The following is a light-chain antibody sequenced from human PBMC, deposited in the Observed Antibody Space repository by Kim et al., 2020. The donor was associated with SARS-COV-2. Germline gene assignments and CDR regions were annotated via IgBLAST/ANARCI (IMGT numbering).Light chain of an antibody. V-gene: IGLV2-14*03. CDR2: DVS. CDR3: ISYTSSSTWV. CDR1: TSDVGGYDF. Sequence: QSALTQPASVSGSPGQSITISCTGTTSDVGGYDFVSWYQQHPGKAPKFLIYDVSKRASGVSNRFSGSKSGNTASLTISGLQAEDEADYYCISYTSSSTWVLGGGTQLTVL. J-gene: IGLJ3*02.